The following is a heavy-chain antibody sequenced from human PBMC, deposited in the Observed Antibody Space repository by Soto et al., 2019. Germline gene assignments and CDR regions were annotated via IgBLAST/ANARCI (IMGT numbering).Heavy chain of an antibody. CDR2: ISGSGGST. J-gene: IGHJ4*02. CDR3: EKVNRQTDHRRGYFDY. CDR1: GFTFSSYA. V-gene: IGHV3-23*01. Sequence: EVQLLESGGGLVQPGGSLRLSCAASGFTFSSYAMSWVRQAPGKGLEWVSAISGSGGSTYYADSVKGRFTISRDNSKNTLYLQMNSLRAEDTAVYYGEKVNRQTDHRRGYFDYWGQGTLVTVSS. D-gene: IGHD1-1*01.